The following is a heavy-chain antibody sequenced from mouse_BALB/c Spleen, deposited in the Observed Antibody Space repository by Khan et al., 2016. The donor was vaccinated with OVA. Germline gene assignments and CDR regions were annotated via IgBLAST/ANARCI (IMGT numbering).Heavy chain of an antibody. CDR3: ASHLTGSFAY. Sequence: EVKLLESGGDLVKPGGSLKLSCVASGFTFSSYSMSWVRQTPDKRLEWVATISSDGDYTYFPDSVKGRFTISRDNAKNTLNLQMSSLKSEDTALYYCASHLTGSFAYWGQGTLVTVSA. CDR2: ISSDGDYT. CDR1: GFTFSSYS. D-gene: IGHD4-1*01. V-gene: IGHV5-6*01. J-gene: IGHJ3*01.